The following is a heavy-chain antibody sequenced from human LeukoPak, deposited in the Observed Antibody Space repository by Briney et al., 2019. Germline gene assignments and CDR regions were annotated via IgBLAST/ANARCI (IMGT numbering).Heavy chain of an antibody. Sequence: ASVKVSCKTSGNTFSNYAFSWVRQAPGQGLEWMGWSSTYTGMAHYAQKFQGRVTTTTDTSTSTAYMELRSLRSDDTAVYYCATESYSGSYLYAFDIWGQGTMVTVSS. J-gene: IGHJ3*02. D-gene: IGHD1-26*01. V-gene: IGHV1-18*01. CDR1: GNTFSNYA. CDR3: ATESYSGSYLYAFDI. CDR2: SSTYTGMA.